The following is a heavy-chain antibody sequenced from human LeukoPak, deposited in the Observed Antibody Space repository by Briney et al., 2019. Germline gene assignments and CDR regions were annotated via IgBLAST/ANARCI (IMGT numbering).Heavy chain of an antibody. Sequence: GGSLGLSCAASGFTFSSYEMNWVRQAPGKGLEWVSYISSSGSTIYYADSVKGRFTISRDNAKNSLYLQMNSLRAEDTAVYYCARDVDTATVHFDYWGQGTLVTVSS. CDR3: ARDVDTATVHFDY. CDR2: ISSSGSTI. V-gene: IGHV3-48*03. D-gene: IGHD5-18*01. J-gene: IGHJ4*02. CDR1: GFTFSSYE.